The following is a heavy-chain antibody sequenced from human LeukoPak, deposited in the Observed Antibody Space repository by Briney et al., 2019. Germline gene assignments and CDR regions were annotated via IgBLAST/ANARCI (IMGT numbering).Heavy chain of an antibody. J-gene: IGHJ3*02. D-gene: IGHD3-10*01. V-gene: IGHV3-21*01. CDR2: ISSSSYI. Sequence: GGSLRLSCAASGFTFSSYAMHWVRQAPGKGLEWVSSISSSSYIYYADSVKGRFTISRDNAKNSLYLQMNSLRAEDTAVYYCARVRAYYYGSGSYGGDAFDIWGQGTMVTVSS. CDR1: GFTFSSYA. CDR3: ARVRAYYYGSGSYGGDAFDI.